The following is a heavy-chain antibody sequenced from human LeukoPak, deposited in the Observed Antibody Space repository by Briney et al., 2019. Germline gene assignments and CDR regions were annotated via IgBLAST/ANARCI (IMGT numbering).Heavy chain of an antibody. CDR2: ISSRGSTI. CDR1: GFTFSSYE. Sequence: GGSLRLSCAASGFTFSSYEMNWVRQAPGKGLEWVSYISSRGSTIYYADSVKGRFTISRDNAKNSLYLQMNSLRAEDTAVYYCARMLGILDYWGQGTLVTVSS. D-gene: IGHD7-27*01. J-gene: IGHJ4*02. V-gene: IGHV3-48*03. CDR3: ARMLGILDY.